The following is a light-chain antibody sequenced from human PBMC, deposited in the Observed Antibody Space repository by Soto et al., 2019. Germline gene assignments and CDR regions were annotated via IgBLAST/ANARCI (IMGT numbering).Light chain of an antibody. J-gene: IGKJ4*01. CDR2: GAS. CDR1: QSVSSN. CDR3: QQYNNSPPF. V-gene: IGKV3-15*01. Sequence: EIVMTQSPATLSVSPGERATLSCRASQSVSSNLAWYQQKPGQAPRLLIYGASTRATCIPARFSGSASGTECTLTISSLQSEDFAVCYCQQYNNSPPFFGGGTKVEIK.